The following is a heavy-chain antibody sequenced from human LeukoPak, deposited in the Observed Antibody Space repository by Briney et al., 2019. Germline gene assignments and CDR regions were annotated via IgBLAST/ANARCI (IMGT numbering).Heavy chain of an antibody. CDR2: VRGSGSDT. J-gene: IGHJ4*02. CDR3: AKTSRANSAYDSPFDY. CDR1: GFTFSTYA. V-gene: IGHV3-23*01. D-gene: IGHD5-12*01. Sequence: GGSLRLSCAVSGFTFSTYAMSWVRQAPGKGLEWISAVRGSGSDTYYADSVKGRFTISRDNSKNTLYLQMNSLRAGDTAIYYCAKTSRANSAYDSPFDYWGQGTLVTVSS.